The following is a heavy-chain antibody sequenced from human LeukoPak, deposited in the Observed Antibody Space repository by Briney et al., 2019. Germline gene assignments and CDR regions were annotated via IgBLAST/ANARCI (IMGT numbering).Heavy chain of an antibody. V-gene: IGHV4-59*01. CDR2: IYYSGST. CDR1: GGSISSYY. CDR3: ARDRRQLGVDY. J-gene: IGHJ4*02. D-gene: IGHD5-18*01. Sequence: SETLSLTCTVSGGSISSYYWSWIRQPPGKGLEWIGYIYYSGSTNYNPSLKSRVTISVDTSKNQFSLKLSSVTAADTAVYYCARDRRQLGVDYWGQGTLVTVSS.